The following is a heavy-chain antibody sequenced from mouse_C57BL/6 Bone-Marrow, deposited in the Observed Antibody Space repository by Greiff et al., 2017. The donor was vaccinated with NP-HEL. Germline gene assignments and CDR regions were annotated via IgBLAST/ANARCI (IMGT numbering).Heavy chain of an antibody. J-gene: IGHJ1*03. Sequence: QVQLQQPGAELVKPGASVKLSCKASGYTFTSYWMHWVKQRPGRGLGWIGRIAPNSGGTKYNEKFKSKATLTVDKPSSTAYMQLSSLTSEDSAVYYCARIAGSSYLNWYFDVWGTGTTVTVSS. D-gene: IGHD1-1*01. CDR2: IAPNSGGT. CDR1: GYTFTSYW. V-gene: IGHV1-72*01. CDR3: ARIAGSSYLNWYFDV.